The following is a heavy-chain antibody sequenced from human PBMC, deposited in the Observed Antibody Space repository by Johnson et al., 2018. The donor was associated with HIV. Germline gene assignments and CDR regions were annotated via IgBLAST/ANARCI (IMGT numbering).Heavy chain of an antibody. CDR2: ISYDGSNK. CDR1: GFTFSSYA. J-gene: IGHJ3*02. D-gene: IGHD6-19*01. V-gene: IGHV3-30-3*01. Sequence: QVQLVESGGGVVQPGRSLRLSCAASGFTFSSYAMHWVRQAPGKGLECVAVISYDGSNKYYADSVKGRFTISRDNSKNTLYLQMNSLRAEDTAVYYWARDAPRRIAVADPKDGHDAFDIWGQGTMVTVSS. CDR3: ARDAPRRIAVADPKDGHDAFDI.